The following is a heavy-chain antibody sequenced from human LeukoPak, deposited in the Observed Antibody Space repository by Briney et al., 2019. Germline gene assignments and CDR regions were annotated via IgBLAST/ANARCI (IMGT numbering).Heavy chain of an antibody. V-gene: IGHV4-59*12. CDR3: ARDGNYYDSSGYYDLFDY. CDR1: GGSISSYY. CDR2: IYYSGST. D-gene: IGHD3-22*01. J-gene: IGHJ4*02. Sequence: SETLSLTCTVSGGSISSYYWSWIRQPPGKGLEWIGYIYYSGSTYYNPSLKSRVTISVDTSKNQFSLKLSSVTAADTAVYYCARDGNYYDSSGYYDLFDYWGQGTLVTVSS.